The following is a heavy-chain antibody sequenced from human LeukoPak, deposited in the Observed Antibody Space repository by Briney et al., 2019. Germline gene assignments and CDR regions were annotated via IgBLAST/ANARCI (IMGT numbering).Heavy chain of an antibody. V-gene: IGHV1-2*02. CDR2: INPNSGGT. J-gene: IGHJ5*02. D-gene: IGHD3-9*01. CDR1: GYTFTGYY. CDR3: ARDRPYPKLFFDCLVGAYWLAP. Sequence: GASVKVSCKASGYTFTGYYMHWVRQAPGQGLEWMGWINPNSGGTNYAQKFQGRVTMTRDTSISTAYMELSRLRSDDTAVYYCARDRPYPKLFFDCLVGAYWLAPGGEGPLVPFS.